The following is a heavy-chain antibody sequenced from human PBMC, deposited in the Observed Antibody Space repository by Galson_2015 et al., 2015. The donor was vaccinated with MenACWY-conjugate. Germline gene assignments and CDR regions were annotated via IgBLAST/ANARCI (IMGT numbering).Heavy chain of an antibody. J-gene: IGHJ4*02. CDR3: AKEKSDSSGWADLDY. D-gene: IGHD6-19*01. CDR2: IRYDGSNK. V-gene: IGHV3-30*02. CDR1: GFTFSSYG. Sequence: SLRLSCAASGFTFSSYGMHWVRQAPGKGLEWVAFIRYDGSNKYYADSVKGRFTISRDNSKNTLYLQMNSLRAEDTAVYYCAKEKSDSSGWADLDYWGQGTLVTVSS.